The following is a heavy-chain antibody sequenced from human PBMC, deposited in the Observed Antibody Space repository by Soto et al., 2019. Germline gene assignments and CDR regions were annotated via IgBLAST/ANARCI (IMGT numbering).Heavy chain of an antibody. CDR3: SRSLNS. CDR2: INQDGSEK. J-gene: IGHJ4*02. Sequence: GGSLRLSCAASGFTFGTYWMDWVRQTPGKGLEWVANINQDGSEKNYVDSVKGRFTIYRDNAKNSLYLQMSSLTAEDSALYYCSRSLNSWGQGTLVTVS. V-gene: IGHV3-7*01. CDR1: GFTFGTYW.